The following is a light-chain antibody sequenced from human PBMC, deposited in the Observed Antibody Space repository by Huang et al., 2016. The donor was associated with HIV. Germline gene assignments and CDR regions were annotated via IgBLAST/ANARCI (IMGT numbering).Light chain of an antibody. V-gene: IGKV1-8*01. CDR3: QQYYIYPHA. CDR2: SAS. Sequence: AIRMTQSPSSLSASTGDRVTITWRASQGISSYLAWDQQKPGKAPKLLISSASTLQGGVPSRFSGSGFGTDFTLTISSLQSEDLGTYYCQQYYIYPHAFGQGTKLEI. J-gene: IGKJ2*01. CDR1: QGISSY.